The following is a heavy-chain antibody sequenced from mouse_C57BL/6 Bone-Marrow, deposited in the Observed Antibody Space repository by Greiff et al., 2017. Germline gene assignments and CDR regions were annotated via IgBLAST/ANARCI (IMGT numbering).Heavy chain of an antibody. Sequence: EVKLVESGGGLVQSGRSLRLFCATSGFTFSDFYMEWVRQAPGKGLEWIAASRNKAYGYTTEYSASVKGRFIVSRYTAQSILYRQMNDLRAEDTAIYYCARRGRCYYAMDYWGQGTSVTVSS. D-gene: IGHD3-3*01. J-gene: IGHJ4*01. V-gene: IGHV7-1*01. CDR1: GFTFSDFY. CDR3: ARRGRCYYAMDY. CDR2: SRNKAYGYTT.